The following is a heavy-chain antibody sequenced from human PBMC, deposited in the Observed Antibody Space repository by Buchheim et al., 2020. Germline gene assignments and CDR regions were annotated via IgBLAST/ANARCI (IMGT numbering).Heavy chain of an antibody. D-gene: IGHD3-10*01. J-gene: IGHJ6*02. CDR3: ARGLNTAEGLWFGEWGYYYYGMDV. CDR1: GYSFTSYD. Sequence: QVQLVQSGAEVKKPGASVKVSCKASGYSFTSYDIKWVRQATGQGLEWMGWMNPNSGNTGYAQKFQGRVTMTRNTSISTAYMELSSLRSEDTAVYYCARGLNTAEGLWFGEWGYYYYGMDVWGQGTT. V-gene: IGHV1-8*01. CDR2: MNPNSGNT.